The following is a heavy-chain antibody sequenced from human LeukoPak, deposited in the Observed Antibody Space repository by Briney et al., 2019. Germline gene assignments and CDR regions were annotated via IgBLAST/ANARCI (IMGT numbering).Heavy chain of an antibody. Sequence: SETLSLTCTVSGGSVSSYYWSWIRQPAGKGLEWIGRIYTSGSTNYNPSLKSRVTMSVDTSKNQFSLKLSSVTAADTAVYYCARERVGSQYYYDSSGYPLGAFDIWGQGTMVTVSS. V-gene: IGHV4-4*07. CDR2: IYTSGST. D-gene: IGHD3-22*01. J-gene: IGHJ3*02. CDR3: ARERVGSQYYYDSSGYPLGAFDI. CDR1: GGSVSSYY.